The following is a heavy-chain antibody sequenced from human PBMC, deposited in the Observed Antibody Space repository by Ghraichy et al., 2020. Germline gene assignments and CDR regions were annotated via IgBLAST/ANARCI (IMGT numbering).Heavy chain of an antibody. Sequence: SGPTLVKPTQTLTLTCSFSGFSLKTSGAGVGWIRQPPGKALEWLALIYWNDDHLYSPPLTSRLSITKDTSRNKVVLTITNVDPVDTGTYFCAHGARRYNLNSGRGDYYFYMDVWGKGTTVTVSS. D-gene: IGHD1-7*01. CDR1: GFSLKTSGAG. CDR3: AHGARRYNLNSGRGDYYFYMDV. J-gene: IGHJ6*03. V-gene: IGHV2-5*01. CDR2: IYWNDDH.